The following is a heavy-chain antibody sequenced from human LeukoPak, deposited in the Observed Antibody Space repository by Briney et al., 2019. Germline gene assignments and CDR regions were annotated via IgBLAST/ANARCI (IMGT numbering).Heavy chain of an antibody. CDR2: ISSSSSTI. CDR1: GFPFSSYW. D-gene: IGHD3-3*01. CDR3: ARGLQYYDFWSGYSPNYYYYYGMDV. V-gene: IGHV3-48*01. Sequence: GGSLRLSCAASGFPFSSYWMSWVRQAPGKGLEWVSYISSSSSTIYYADSVKGRFTISRDNAKNSLYLQMNSLRAEDTAVYYCARGLQYYDFWSGYSPNYYYYYGMDVWGQGTTVTVSS. J-gene: IGHJ6*02.